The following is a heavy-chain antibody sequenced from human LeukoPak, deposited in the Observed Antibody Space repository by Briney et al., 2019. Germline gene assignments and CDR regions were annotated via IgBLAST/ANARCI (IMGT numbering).Heavy chain of an antibody. CDR1: GGTFSSYA. CDR2: IIPIFGTA. CDR3: AREGGGDDPRAFDI. J-gene: IGHJ3*02. Sequence: ASVKVSCKASGGTFSSYAISWVRQAPGQGLEWMGGIIPIFGTANYAQKFQGRVTITADESTSTAYMELSSLRSEDTAVYYCAREGGGDDPRAFDIWGQGTMVTVSS. V-gene: IGHV1-69*13. D-gene: IGHD2-21*02.